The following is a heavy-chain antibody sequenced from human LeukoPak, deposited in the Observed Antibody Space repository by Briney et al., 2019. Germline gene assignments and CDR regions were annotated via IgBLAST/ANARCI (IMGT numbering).Heavy chain of an antibody. Sequence: GESLKISFKGSGYRFTSYWIGWVRQMPGKGLEWMAIIYAGDSDTRYSPSFQGQVTISVDKSISTAYLQWSSLKASDTAIYYCVTAAHFDYWDQGTLVTVSS. CDR3: VTAAHFDY. D-gene: IGHD6-13*01. V-gene: IGHV5-51*01. J-gene: IGHJ4*02. CDR1: GYRFTSYW. CDR2: IYAGDSDT.